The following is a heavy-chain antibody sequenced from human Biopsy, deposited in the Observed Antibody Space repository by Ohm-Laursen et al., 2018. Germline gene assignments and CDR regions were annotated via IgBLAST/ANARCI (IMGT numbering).Heavy chain of an antibody. CDR3: ARATYSSGHKIDS. J-gene: IGHJ4*02. CDR1: GFVVSGTQ. V-gene: IGHV3-53*01. Sequence: SLRLSCSASGFVVSGTQMSWVRQAPRKGLEWVSVIYSGDSTYYADSVKVRFTISRDESKNTLYLQMNRLRAEDTAVYHCARATYSSGHKIDSWGQETLVTVSS. CDR2: IYSGDST. D-gene: IGHD6-25*01.